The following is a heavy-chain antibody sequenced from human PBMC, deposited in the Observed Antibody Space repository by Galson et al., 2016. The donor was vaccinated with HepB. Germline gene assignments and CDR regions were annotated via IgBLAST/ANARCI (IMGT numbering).Heavy chain of an antibody. CDR1: GFTFSGSA. Sequence: SLRLSCAASGFTFSGSAMHWVRQASGKGLEWVSSTSSGSSYIYYADSVKGRFTISRDNAKNSLHLQMNSLRAEDTAVYYCARNRLGWSLLEAIDSWGQGTLVTVSS. V-gene: IGHV3-21*01. J-gene: IGHJ4*02. D-gene: IGHD2-15*01. CDR3: ARNRLGWSLLEAIDS. CDR2: TSSGSSYI.